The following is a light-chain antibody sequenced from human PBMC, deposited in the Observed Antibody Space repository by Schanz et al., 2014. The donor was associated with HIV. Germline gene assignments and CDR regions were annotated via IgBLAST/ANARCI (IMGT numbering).Light chain of an antibody. CDR1: QGINNY. CDR3: QQGLT. CDR2: GAI. J-gene: IGKJ4*01. V-gene: IGKV1-9*01. Sequence: DIQLTQSPSFLSASVGDRVTITCRASQGINNYLAWYQQKPGKAPKLLISGAITLQSGVPSRFSGSGAGTEFTLTISSLQPEDFATYYCQQGLTFGGGTKVEIK.